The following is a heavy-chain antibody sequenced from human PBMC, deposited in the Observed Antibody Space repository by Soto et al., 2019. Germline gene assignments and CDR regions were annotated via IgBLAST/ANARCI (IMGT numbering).Heavy chain of an antibody. CDR3: AKEDPHNSFDY. J-gene: IGHJ4*02. V-gene: IGHV3-30*18. CDR2: ISYDGINK. Sequence: QVQLVESGGGVVQAGRSLRLSCAASGFTFSSCEMHWVRQAPGKGLEWVAVISYDGINKYYADSVKGRFTVSRDNSKNTVYLQMNSLRDEDTAVYYCAKEDPHNSFDYWGQGTLVTVSS. CDR1: GFTFSSCE. D-gene: IGHD1-20*01.